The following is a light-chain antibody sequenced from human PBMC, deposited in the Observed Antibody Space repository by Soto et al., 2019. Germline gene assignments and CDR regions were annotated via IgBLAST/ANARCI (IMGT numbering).Light chain of an antibody. CDR2: DVS. J-gene: IGKJ1*01. CDR1: QSVSAW. CDR3: QQYNSYPWT. Sequence: DIQMSQSPSTLSASVGDRVTITCRASQSVSAWLAWYQQKPGRAPSLLIYDVSTLDSGVPARFSGAGSDTEFTLTISSLQPDDFAAYHCQQYNSYPWTFGQGTKLEVK. V-gene: IGKV1-5*01.